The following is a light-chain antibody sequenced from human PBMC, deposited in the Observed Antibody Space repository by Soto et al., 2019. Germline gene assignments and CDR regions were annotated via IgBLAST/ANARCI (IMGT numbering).Light chain of an antibody. CDR1: QSVSRN. V-gene: IGKV3-15*01. CDR2: GAS. J-gene: IGKJ2*01. CDR3: QQYGDWPPET. Sequence: EVVLTQSPATLSVSPGDRATLSCRASQSVSRNLAWFQQKPGQAPRLLICGASTRATGVPARFSGSGSATEFTLSISSLQSEDVAVYYCQQYGDWPPETFGQGTKL.